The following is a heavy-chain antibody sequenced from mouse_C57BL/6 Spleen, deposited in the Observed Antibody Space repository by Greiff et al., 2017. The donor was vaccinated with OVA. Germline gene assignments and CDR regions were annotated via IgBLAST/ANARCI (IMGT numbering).Heavy chain of an antibody. J-gene: IGHJ1*03. CDR1: GFSLTSYG. Sequence: QVQLKESGPGLVQPSQSLSITCTVSGFSLTSYGVHWVRQSPGKGLEWLGVIWSGGSTDDNAAFISRLSISKDNSKSQVFFKMNSLQADDTAIYYCARDYYGSSSWYFDVWGTGTTVTVSS. CDR2: IWSGGST. CDR3: ARDYYGSSSWYFDV. D-gene: IGHD1-1*01. V-gene: IGHV2-2*01.